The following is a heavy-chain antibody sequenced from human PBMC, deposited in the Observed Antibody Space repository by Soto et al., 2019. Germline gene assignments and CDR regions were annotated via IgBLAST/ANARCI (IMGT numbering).Heavy chain of an antibody. D-gene: IGHD6-13*01. J-gene: IGHJ2*01. Sequence: QVTLKESGPVLVKPTETLTLTCTVSGFSLSNARMGVSWIRQPPGKALEWLAHIFSNDEKSYSTSLKSRLTISKDTSKSQVVLTMTNMDPVDTATYYCARIQRIAAAGRENWYFDLWGRGTLVTVSS. CDR2: IFSNDEK. V-gene: IGHV2-26*01. CDR1: GFSLSNARMG. CDR3: ARIQRIAAAGRENWYFDL.